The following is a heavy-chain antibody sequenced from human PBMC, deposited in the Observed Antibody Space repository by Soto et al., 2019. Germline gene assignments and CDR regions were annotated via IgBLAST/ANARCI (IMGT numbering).Heavy chain of an antibody. V-gene: IGHV3-21*01. CDR3: ARDVIAAATLQLDY. J-gene: IGHJ4*02. Sequence: EVQLVESGGGLVKPGGSLRLSCAASGFTFSSYSMNWVRQAPGKGLEWVSSISSSSSYIYYADSVKGRFTISRDNAKNSLYLQMNSLRAEDTAVYYCARDVIAAATLQLDYWGQGTLVTVSS. D-gene: IGHD6-13*01. CDR1: GFTFSSYS. CDR2: ISSSSSYI.